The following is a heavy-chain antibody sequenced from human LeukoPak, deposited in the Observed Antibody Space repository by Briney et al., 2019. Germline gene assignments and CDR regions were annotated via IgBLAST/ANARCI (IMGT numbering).Heavy chain of an antibody. V-gene: IGHV4-59*01. Sequence: SETLSLTCTVSGGSISSYDWSWIRQPPGKGLEWIGYIYYSGSTNYNPSRKRRVTISVDASKNQSSLKLSSVTAADTAVYYCARASAYCGDDCYQGGFGYWGQGTLVTVSS. J-gene: IGHJ4*02. CDR2: IYYSGST. D-gene: IGHD2-21*02. CDR3: ARASAYCGDDCYQGGFGY. CDR1: GGSISSYD.